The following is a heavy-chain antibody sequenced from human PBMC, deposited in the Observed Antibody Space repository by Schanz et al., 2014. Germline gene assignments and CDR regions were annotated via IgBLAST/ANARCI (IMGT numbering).Heavy chain of an antibody. D-gene: IGHD5-12*01. V-gene: IGHV3-30*18. Sequence: QVQLVDSGGGLVKPGGSLRLSCAASGFTFSDYYMTWIRQAPGKGLEWVALIYYNGTNKYYADSVKGRFTISRDNSQNTLYLQMNTLRTEDTAVYYCAKELNRRGGQTNFYYYYGMDVWGQGTTVTVSS. CDR3: AKELNRRGGQTNFYYYYGMDV. J-gene: IGHJ6*02. CDR2: IYYNGTNK. CDR1: GFTFSDYY.